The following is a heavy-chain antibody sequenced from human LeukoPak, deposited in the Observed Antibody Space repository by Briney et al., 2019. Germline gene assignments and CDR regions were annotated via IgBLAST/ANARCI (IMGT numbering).Heavy chain of an antibody. CDR2: IIPIFGIA. CDR3: AREQQLDYYYYYGMDV. J-gene: IGHJ6*02. D-gene: IGHD6-13*01. V-gene: IGHV1-69*04. CDR1: GGTFSSYA. Sequence: SVKVSCKASGGTFSSYAISWVRQAPGQGLEWMGRIIPIFGIANYAQKFQGRVTITADKSTSTVYMELSSLRSEDTAVYYCAREQQLDYYYYYGMDVWGQGTTVTVSS.